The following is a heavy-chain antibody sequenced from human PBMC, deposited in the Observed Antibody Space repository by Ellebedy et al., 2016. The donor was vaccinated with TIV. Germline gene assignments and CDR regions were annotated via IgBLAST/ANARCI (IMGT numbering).Heavy chain of an antibody. CDR2: ISGGVGNT. Sequence: PGGSLRLSCAASGFTFSNYVMSWVRQAPGQGLEWVSSISGGVGNTYYADSVKGRFTISRDNSKNKLYLQMNSLRAEDTAVYYCAKGCGGSCYWEAYWGQGTLVTVSS. J-gene: IGHJ4*02. CDR3: AKGCGGSCYWEAY. V-gene: IGHV3-23*01. CDR1: GFTFSNYV. D-gene: IGHD2-15*01.